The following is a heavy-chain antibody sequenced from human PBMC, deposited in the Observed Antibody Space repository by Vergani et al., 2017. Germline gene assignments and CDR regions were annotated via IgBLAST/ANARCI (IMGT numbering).Heavy chain of an antibody. D-gene: IGHD6-19*01. Sequence: QVQLVQSGAEVKKPGSSVKVSCKASGGTFSSYAISWVRQAPGQGLEWMGRIIPIFGTANYAQKFQGRVTITAEESTSTAYMELSSLRSEDTAVYYCARGSQWVDSDNYYFDYWGQGTLVTVSS. V-gene: IGHV1-69*01. CDR1: GGTFSSYA. CDR2: IIPIFGTA. J-gene: IGHJ4*02. CDR3: ARGSQWVDSDNYYFDY.